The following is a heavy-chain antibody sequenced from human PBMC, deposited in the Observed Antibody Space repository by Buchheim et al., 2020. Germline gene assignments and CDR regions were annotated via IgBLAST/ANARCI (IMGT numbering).Heavy chain of an antibody. V-gene: IGHV4-59*01. J-gene: IGHJ5*02. CDR1: GVSIHNYY. CDR2: IYYTGDS. D-gene: IGHD3-10*01. CDR3: ARSSQRVGFTHLNNWFDP. Sequence: QVQVQESGPGLVKPSETLSLTCTVSGVSIHNYYWNWVRQSPGKGLEWIGRIYYTGDSNSNPSLKNRVTTSVDTSKNQLSLTLISVTAADTAVYYCARSSQRVGFTHLNNWFDPWGQGTL.